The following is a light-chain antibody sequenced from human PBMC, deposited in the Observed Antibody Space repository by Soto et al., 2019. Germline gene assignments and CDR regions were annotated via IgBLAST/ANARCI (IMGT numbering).Light chain of an antibody. Sequence: DIQMTQSPSSLSASVGDRVTITCRASQGIRNDLGWYRQKPGKAPPRLIYSASSLQSGVPSRFSCSGSGTEFSLTISTLQSEDFATYYCLQYYSYPYSFGQGTKVDIK. J-gene: IGKJ2*03. CDR3: LQYYSYPYS. CDR2: SAS. CDR1: QGIRND. V-gene: IGKV1-17*01.